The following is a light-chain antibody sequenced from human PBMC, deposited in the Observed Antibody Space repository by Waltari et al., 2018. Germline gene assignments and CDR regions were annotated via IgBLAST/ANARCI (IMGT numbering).Light chain of an antibody. V-gene: IGKV1-39*01. Sequence: DIQMTQSPSSLAASVGDTVTITCRTSQTVNSNVNWYQQKPVKAPTLLIYSVSTLHSGVPSRFSGSGSGTDFALSISSLQPEDFATYTCQQGFSTPHTFGQGTKVEIK. CDR3: QQGFSTPHT. J-gene: IGKJ2*01. CDR2: SVS. CDR1: QTVNSN.